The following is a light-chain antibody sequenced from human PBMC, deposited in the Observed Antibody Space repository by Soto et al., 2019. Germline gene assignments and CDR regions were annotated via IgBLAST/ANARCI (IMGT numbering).Light chain of an antibody. CDR1: SRDVGYYNY. CDR2: EVY. CDR3: SSNAGYNDFYV. V-gene: IGLV2-8*01. Sequence: QSVLTQPPAASGSPGQSVTISCTGTSRDVGYYNYVSWFQQHPGKGPKLIIYEVYKRPSGVPDRFSGSKSGNTASLTVSGLQAEDEADYYCSSNAGYNDFYVFGTGTKVTVL. J-gene: IGLJ1*01.